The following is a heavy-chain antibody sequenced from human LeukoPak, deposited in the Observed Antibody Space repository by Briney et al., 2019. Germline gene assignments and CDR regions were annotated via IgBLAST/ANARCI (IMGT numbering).Heavy chain of an antibody. CDR3: ARAVDGLPLDY. V-gene: IGHV4-59*12. J-gene: IGHJ4*02. CDR2: IYYSGST. D-gene: IGHD2-21*01. CDR1: GGSISGDY. Sequence: SETLSLTCTVSGGSISGDYWSWIRQPPGKGLEWIGYIYYSGSTRYNPSLKSRVIISVDTSKNQFSLKLSSVTAADTAVYYCARAVDGLPLDYWGQGTLVTVSS.